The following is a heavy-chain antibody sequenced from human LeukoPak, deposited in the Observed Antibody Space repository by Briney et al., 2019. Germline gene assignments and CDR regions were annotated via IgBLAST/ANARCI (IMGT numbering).Heavy chain of an antibody. CDR1: GFTFSSYS. CDR2: ISSSSSYI. CDR3: TRDLVGATSDF. J-gene: IGHJ4*02. D-gene: IGHD1-26*01. V-gene: IGHV3-21*01. Sequence: KPGGSLRLSYAASGFTFSSYSMNWVRQAPGKGLEWVSSISSSSSYIYYADSVKGRFTISRDNAKNTVYLQMNSLRAEDTAVYFCTRDLVGATSDFWGQGTLVTVSS.